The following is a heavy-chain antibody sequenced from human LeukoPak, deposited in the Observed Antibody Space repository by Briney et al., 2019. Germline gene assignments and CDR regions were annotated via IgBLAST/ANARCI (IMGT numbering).Heavy chain of an antibody. CDR2: ISGSGGST. Sequence: GGSLRLSCAASGFTFSTYAMSWVRQAPGKGLGWVSAISGSGGSTYYADSVKGRFTISRDNSKNTLYLQMNSLRAEDTAVYYCAVRGWIQLWLPSYWGQGTLVTVSS. CDR3: AVRGWIQLWLPSY. CDR1: GFTFSTYA. D-gene: IGHD5-18*01. J-gene: IGHJ4*02. V-gene: IGHV3-23*01.